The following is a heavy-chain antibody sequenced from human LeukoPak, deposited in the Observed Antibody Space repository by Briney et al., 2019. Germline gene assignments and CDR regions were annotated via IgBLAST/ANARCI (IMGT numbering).Heavy chain of an antibody. V-gene: IGHV3-48*01. D-gene: IGHD5-12*01. Sequence: GGSLRLSCAASGFTFSTYSMNWVRQAPGKGLEWVSYISNNGGTTDYADSVKGRFTISRDNSKNTLYLQMNSLRAEDTAVYYCAKDRGYSGYGLHWGQGTLVTVSS. J-gene: IGHJ4*02. CDR1: GFTFSTYS. CDR2: ISNNGGTT. CDR3: AKDRGYSGYGLH.